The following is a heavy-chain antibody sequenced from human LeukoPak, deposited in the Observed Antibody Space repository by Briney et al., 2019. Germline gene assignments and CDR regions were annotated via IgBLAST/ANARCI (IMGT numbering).Heavy chain of an antibody. CDR3: ARGTMTTVTYYFAY. Sequence: SETLSLTCTVSGGSISSGDYYWSWIRQPPGKGLEWIGYISYSGSTYYNPSLKSRVTISVDTSKNQFSLKLSSVTAADTAVYYCARGTMTTVTYYFAYWGQGTLVTVSS. D-gene: IGHD4-17*01. CDR2: ISYSGST. V-gene: IGHV4-30-4*01. J-gene: IGHJ4*02. CDR1: GGSISSGDYY.